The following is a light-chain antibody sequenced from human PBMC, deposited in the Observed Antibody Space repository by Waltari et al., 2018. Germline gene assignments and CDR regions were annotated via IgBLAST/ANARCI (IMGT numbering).Light chain of an antibody. CDR2: EVS. V-gene: IGLV2-14*01. J-gene: IGLJ2*01. Sequence: QSALTQPASVSGSPGQSITISCTGTSSDVGGYNYVSWYQQHPGKAPKLMIYEVSNRPSGVSNRCSGSKSGNPASLTISGLQAEDEADYYCSSYTSSSTLVFGGGTKLTVL. CDR1: SSDVGGYNY. CDR3: SSYTSSSTLV.